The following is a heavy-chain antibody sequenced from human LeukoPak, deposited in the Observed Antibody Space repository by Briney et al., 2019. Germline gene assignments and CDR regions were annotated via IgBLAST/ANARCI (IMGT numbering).Heavy chain of an antibody. V-gene: IGHV4-34*01. D-gene: IGHD6-19*01. CDR1: GGSFSGYY. Sequence: SETLSLTCAVYGGSFSGYYWSWIRQPPGKGLEWIGEINHSGSTNYNTSLKSRVTISVDTSKNQFSLKLSSVTAADTAVYYCARGPSAVAGLSRWGQGPLVTVSS. CDR2: INHSGST. J-gene: IGHJ4*02. CDR3: ARGPSAVAGLSR.